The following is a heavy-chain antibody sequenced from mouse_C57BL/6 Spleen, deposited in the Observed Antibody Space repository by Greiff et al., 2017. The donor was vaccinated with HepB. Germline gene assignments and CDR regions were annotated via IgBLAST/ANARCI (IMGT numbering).Heavy chain of an antibody. J-gene: IGHJ2*01. CDR1: GYSFTGYY. CDR2: INPSTGGT. D-gene: IGHD5-1*01. CDR3: ARGGTLYYFDY. V-gene: IGHV1-42*01. Sequence: VQLQQSGPELVKPGASVKISCKASGYSFTGYYMNWVKQSPEKSLEWIGEINPSTGGTTYNQKFKAKATLTLDKSSSTAYMQLKSLTSEDSAFYYCARGGTLYYFDYWGQGTTLTVSS.